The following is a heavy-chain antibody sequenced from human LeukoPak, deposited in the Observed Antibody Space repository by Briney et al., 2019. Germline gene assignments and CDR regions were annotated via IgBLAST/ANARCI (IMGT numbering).Heavy chain of an antibody. CDR3: ARDRGSGCPDY. D-gene: IGHD6-19*01. V-gene: IGHV1-2*04. CDR1: GYTFTGYY. J-gene: IGHJ4*02. CDR2: INPNSGGT. Sequence: ASVKDSCKASGYTFTGYYMHWVRQAPGQGLEWMGWINPNSGGTNYAQKFQGWVTMTRDTSISTAYMELSRLRSDDTAVYYCARDRGSGCPDYWGQGTLVTVSS.